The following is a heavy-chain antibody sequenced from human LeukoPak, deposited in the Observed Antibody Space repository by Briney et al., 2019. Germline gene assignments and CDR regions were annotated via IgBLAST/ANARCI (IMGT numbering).Heavy chain of an antibody. V-gene: IGHV1-69*13. CDR2: IIPIFGTA. J-gene: IGHJ4*02. CDR1: GGTFSSYA. CDR3: ARTHPLYGSGSYYPLDY. D-gene: IGHD3-10*01. Sequence: SVKVSCKASGGTFSSYAINWVRQAPGQGLEWMGGIIPIFGTANYAQKFQGRVTITADESTSTAYMELCSLRSEDTAVYYCARTHPLYGSGSYYPLDYWGQGTLVTVSS.